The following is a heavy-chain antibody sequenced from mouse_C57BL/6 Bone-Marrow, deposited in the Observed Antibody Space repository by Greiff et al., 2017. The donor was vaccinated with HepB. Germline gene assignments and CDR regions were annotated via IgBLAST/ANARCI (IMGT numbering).Heavy chain of an antibody. V-gene: IGHV1-75*01. CDR2: IFPGSGST. CDR3: ARWFYGSSSYAMDY. D-gene: IGHD1-1*01. CDR1: GYTFTDYY. J-gene: IGHJ4*01. Sequence: QVQLKESGPELVKPGASVKISCKASGYTFTDYYINWVKQRPGQGLEWIGWIFPGSGSTYYNEKFKGKATLTVDKSSSTAYMLLSSLTSEDSAVYFCARWFYGSSSYAMDYWGQGTSVTVSS.